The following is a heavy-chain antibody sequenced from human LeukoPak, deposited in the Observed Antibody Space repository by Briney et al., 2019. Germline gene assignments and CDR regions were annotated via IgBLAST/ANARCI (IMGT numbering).Heavy chain of an antibody. D-gene: IGHD7-27*01. J-gene: IGHJ4*02. CDR2: TYYRSGWYN. CDR3: SRELAWGPADY. Sequence: SQTLSLTCAISGDSVSNNSAAWRCIRQSPSRGLEWLGRTYYRSGWYNDYALSLKSRITTSQDSSKTQVSLQLSSVPPDDTAVYYCSRELAWGPADYWGQGTLVTVSS. CDR1: GDSVSNNSAA. V-gene: IGHV6-1*01.